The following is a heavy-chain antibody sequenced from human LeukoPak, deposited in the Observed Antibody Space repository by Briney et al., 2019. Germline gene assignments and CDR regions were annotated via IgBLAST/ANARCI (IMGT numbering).Heavy chain of an antibody. CDR1: GFTFDDYA. D-gene: IGHD3-3*01. J-gene: IGHJ6*02. Sequence: PGGSLRLSCAASGFTFDDYAMHWVRQAPGKGLEWVSLLSGDGIVTSYADSVKGRFTISRDNSKSSLYLQMNSLRAEDTALYFCAKDIGGRRNTVFGVILRGMDVWGQGTTVTVSS. CDR3: AKDIGGRRNTVFGVILRGMDV. CDR2: LSGDGIVT. V-gene: IGHV3-43*02.